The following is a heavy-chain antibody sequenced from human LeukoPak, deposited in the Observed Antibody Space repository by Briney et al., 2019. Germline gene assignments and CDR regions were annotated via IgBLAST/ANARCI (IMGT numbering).Heavy chain of an antibody. D-gene: IGHD5-12*01. Sequence: ASVKVSCKASGYTFTGYYMHWVRQAPGQGLEWMGWINPNSGGTYYAQKFQGRVTMTRDTSISTAYMELSRLRSDDTAVYYCARDLDIVATIVGYWGQGTLVTVSS. J-gene: IGHJ4*02. CDR3: ARDLDIVATIVGY. CDR1: GYTFTGYY. V-gene: IGHV1-2*02. CDR2: INPNSGGT.